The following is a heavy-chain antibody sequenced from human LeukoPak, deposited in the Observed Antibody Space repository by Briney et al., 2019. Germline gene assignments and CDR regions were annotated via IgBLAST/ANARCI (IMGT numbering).Heavy chain of an antibody. Sequence: GGSLRLSCAASGFTFSSYSMNWVRQAPGKGLEWVSSISSSSSYIYYADSVKGRFTISRDNSKNTLYLQMNSLRAEDTAVYYCARYSTTSYYFDYWGQGTLVTVSS. D-gene: IGHD2-2*01. J-gene: IGHJ4*02. CDR1: GFTFSSYS. CDR3: ARYSTTSYYFDY. CDR2: ISSSSSYI. V-gene: IGHV3-21*01.